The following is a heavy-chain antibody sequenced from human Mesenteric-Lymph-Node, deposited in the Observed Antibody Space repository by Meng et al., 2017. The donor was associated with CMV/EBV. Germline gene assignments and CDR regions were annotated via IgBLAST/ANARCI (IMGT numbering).Heavy chain of an antibody. D-gene: IGHD3-10*01. CDR2: VNWNGGST. V-gene: IGHV3-20*04. CDR3: ARVGVAQGDY. CDR1: GFAFCDSG. Sequence: LHCAASGFAFCDSGMIGVRQAPGKGLEWVSSVNWNGGSTGYVDSVKGRFTISRDNAKNSLYLQMNSLRAEDTAVYYCARVGVAQGDYWGQGTLVTVSS. J-gene: IGHJ4*02.